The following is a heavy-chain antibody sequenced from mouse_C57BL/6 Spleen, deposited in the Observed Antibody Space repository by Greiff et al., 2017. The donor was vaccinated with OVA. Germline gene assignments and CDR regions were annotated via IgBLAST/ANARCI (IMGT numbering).Heavy chain of an antibody. Sequence: QVQLKESGPGLVQPSQSLSITCTVSGFSLTSYGVHWVRQSPGKGLEWLGVIWSGGSTDYNAAFISRLSISKDNSKSQVFFKMNSLQADDTAIYYCARNAAAQALFAYWGQGTLVTVSA. CDR2: IWSGGST. CDR1: GFSLTSYG. D-gene: IGHD3-2*02. J-gene: IGHJ3*01. CDR3: ARNAAAQALFAY. V-gene: IGHV2-2*01.